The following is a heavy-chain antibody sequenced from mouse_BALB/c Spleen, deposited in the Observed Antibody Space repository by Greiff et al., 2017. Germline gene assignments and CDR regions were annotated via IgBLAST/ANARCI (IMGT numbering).Heavy chain of an antibody. D-gene: IGHD1-1*01. CDR3: ARIYYGSSYDAMDY. CDR2: ISSGGST. Sequence: EVQLVESGGGLVKPGGSLKLSCAASGFTFSSYAMSWVRQTPEKRLEWVASISSGGSTYYPDSVKGRFTISRDNARNILYLQMSSLRSEDTAMYYCARIYYGSSYDAMDYWGQGTSVTVSS. CDR1: GFTFSSYA. J-gene: IGHJ4*01. V-gene: IGHV5-6-5*01.